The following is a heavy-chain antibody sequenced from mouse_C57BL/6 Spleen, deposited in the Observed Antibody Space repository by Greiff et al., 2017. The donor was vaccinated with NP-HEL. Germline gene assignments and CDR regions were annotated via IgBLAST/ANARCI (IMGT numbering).Heavy chain of an antibody. CDR3: ARDNYYGSSYYAMDY. CDR1: GFTLSDFY. J-gene: IGHJ4*01. Sequence: EVKLVESGGGLVQSGRSLRLSCATSGFTLSDFYMEWVRQAPGKGLEWIAASRNKANDYTTEYSASVKGRFIVSRDTSQSILYLQMNALRAEDTAVYYCARDNYYGSSYYAMDYWGQGTSVTVSS. V-gene: IGHV7-1*01. CDR2: SRNKANDYTT. D-gene: IGHD1-1*01.